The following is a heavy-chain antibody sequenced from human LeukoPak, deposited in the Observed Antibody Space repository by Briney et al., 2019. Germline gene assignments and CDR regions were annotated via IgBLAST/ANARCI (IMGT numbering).Heavy chain of an antibody. CDR2: MNPNSGNT. V-gene: IGHV1-8*01. CDR3: ARSYRGHSSGWYLEGY. Sequence: ASVKVSCKASGYTFTSYDINWVRQATGQGLEWMGWMNPNSGNTGYAQKFQGRVTMTRNTSISTAYMELSNLRSEDTAMYYCARSYRGHSSGWYLEGYWGQGTLVTVSS. CDR1: GYTFTSYD. D-gene: IGHD6-19*01. J-gene: IGHJ4*02.